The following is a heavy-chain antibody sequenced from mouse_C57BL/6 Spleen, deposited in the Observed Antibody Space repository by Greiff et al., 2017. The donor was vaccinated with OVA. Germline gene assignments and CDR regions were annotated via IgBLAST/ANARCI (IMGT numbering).Heavy chain of an antibody. V-gene: IGHV2-2*01. J-gene: IGHJ4*01. Sequence: VKLMESGPGLVQPSQSLSLTCTVSGFSLTSYGVHWVRQSPGKGLEWLGVIWSGGSTDYNAAFISSLSISTDNSKSQVCLKMNSLQADDTAIYYCARNRYDYDFYYYAMDDWGQGTSVTVSS. D-gene: IGHD2-4*01. CDR3: ARNRYDYDFYYYAMDD. CDR2: IWSGGST. CDR1: GFSLTSYG.